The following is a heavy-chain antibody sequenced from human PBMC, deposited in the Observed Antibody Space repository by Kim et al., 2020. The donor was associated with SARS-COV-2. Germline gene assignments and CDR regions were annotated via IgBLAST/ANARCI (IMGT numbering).Heavy chain of an antibody. V-gene: IGHV4-59*08. Sequence: SETLSLTCTVSGGSISSYYWSWIRQPPGKGLEWIGYIYYSGSTNYNPSLKSRVTISVDTSKNQFSLKLSSVTAAETAVYYCARHERDYGGNSRWYFDLRG. CDR1: GGSISSYY. CDR2: IYYSGST. D-gene: IGHD4-17*01. J-gene: IGHJ2*01. CDR3: ARHERDYGGNSRWYFDL.